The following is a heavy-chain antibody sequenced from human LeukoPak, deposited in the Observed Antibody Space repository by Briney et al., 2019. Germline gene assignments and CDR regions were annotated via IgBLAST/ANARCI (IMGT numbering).Heavy chain of an antibody. J-gene: IGHJ6*03. V-gene: IGHV1-2*06. CDR1: GYTFTGYY. CDR2: INPNSGGT. CDR3: ARDSTGYGGSLGYVDV. Sequence: GASVKVSCKASGYTFTGYYMHWVRQAPGQGLEWMGRINPNSGGTNYAQKFQGRVTMTRDTSISTAYMELSRLRSDDTAVYYCARDSTGYGGSLGYVDVWGKGTTVTVSS. D-gene: IGHD2-15*01.